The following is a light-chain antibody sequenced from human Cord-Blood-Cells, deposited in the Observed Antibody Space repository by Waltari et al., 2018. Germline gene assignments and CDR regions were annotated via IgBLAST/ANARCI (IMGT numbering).Light chain of an antibody. CDR3: AAWDDSLSGPV. J-gene: IGLJ3*02. V-gene: IGLV1-47*01. CDR2: RNN. Sequence: ASGTPGQRVTISCSGSSSNIGSNYVYWYQQLPGTAPKLLIYRNNQRPSGVPDRFSGSKSGTSASLAISGLRSEDEADYYCAAWDDSLSGPVFGGGTKLTV. CDR1: SSNIGSNY.